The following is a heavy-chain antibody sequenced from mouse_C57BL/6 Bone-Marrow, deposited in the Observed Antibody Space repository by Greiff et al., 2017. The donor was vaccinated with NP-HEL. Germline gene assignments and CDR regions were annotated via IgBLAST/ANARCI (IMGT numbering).Heavy chain of an antibody. CDR2: IDPSDSET. CDR3: ARGDYGNTSFAY. J-gene: IGHJ3*01. CDR1: GYTFTSYW. V-gene: IGHV1-52*01. D-gene: IGHD2-1*01. Sequence: QVQLQQPGAELVRPGSSVKLSCKASGYTFTSYWMHWVKQRPIQGLEWIGNIDPSDSETHYNQKFKDKATLTVDKSSSTAYMQLSSLTSEDSAVYYCARGDYGNTSFAYWGQGTLVTVSA.